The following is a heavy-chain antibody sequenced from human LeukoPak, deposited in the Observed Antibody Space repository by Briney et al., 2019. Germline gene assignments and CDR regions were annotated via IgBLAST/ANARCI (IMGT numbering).Heavy chain of an antibody. Sequence: PSETLSLTCTVSGGSISSYYWSWIRQPPGKGLEWIGYIYYSGSTNYKPSLKSRVTISVDTSKNQFSLKLSSVTAADTAVYYCARCGGGDCLNFDYWGQGTLVTVSS. D-gene: IGHD2-21*02. CDR1: GGSISSYY. CDR3: ARCGGGDCLNFDY. CDR2: IYYSGST. V-gene: IGHV4-59*08. J-gene: IGHJ4*02.